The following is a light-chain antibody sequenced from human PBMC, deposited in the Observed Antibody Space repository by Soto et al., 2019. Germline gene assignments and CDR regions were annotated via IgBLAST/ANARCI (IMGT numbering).Light chain of an antibody. CDR1: QSLSSR. V-gene: IGKV1-39*01. Sequence: IQMTQSPSSLSASVGDRVTITCRASQSLSSRLTWYQQKPGEAPKLLIYETSSLDSGVPSRFSGSGSETDFTLTINSLQPEDFATYDCQQSFSPPYTFGQGTKLEIK. J-gene: IGKJ2*01. CDR3: QQSFSPPYT. CDR2: ETS.